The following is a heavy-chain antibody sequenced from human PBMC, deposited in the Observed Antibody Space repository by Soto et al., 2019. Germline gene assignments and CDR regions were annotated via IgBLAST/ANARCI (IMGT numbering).Heavy chain of an antibody. CDR1: GGTFSNYA. J-gene: IGHJ6*02. Sequence: QVQLVQSGAEVKKPGSSVKVSCKVSGGTFSNYAIDWVRLAPGHGLKWMGGIVPIFGTTYYTQKFQGRATIIADDSTTTAYLEMSSLRSEDTAIYYCARVDAVAGLYNYHGLDVWGQGTAVTVSS. V-gene: IGHV1-69*12. CDR3: ARVDAVAGLYNYHGLDV. D-gene: IGHD6-19*01. CDR2: IVPIFGTT.